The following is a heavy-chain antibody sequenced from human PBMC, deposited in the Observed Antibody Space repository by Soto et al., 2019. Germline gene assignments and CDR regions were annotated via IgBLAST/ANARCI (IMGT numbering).Heavy chain of an antibody. CDR1: GFTFSNYG. CDR3: AREEYGDYVEDY. V-gene: IGHV3-33*01. J-gene: IGHJ4*02. CDR2: IWYDGSNK. Sequence: QVQLVESGGGVVQPGRSLRLSCAASGFTFSNYGMHWVRQAPGKGLEWVAVIWYDGSNKYYADSVKGRFTISRDDSKNTLYLQMNSLRAEDTAVYYCAREEYGDYVEDYWGQGTLVTVSS. D-gene: IGHD4-17*01.